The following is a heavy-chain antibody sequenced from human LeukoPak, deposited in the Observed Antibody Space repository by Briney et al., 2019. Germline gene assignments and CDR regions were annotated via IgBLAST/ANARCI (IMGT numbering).Heavy chain of an antibody. CDR3: ARDLIWGYNWFDP. CDR1: GFTFSSYA. CDR2: ISYDGSNK. D-gene: IGHD7-27*01. J-gene: IGHJ5*02. V-gene: IGHV3-30*04. Sequence: GRSLRLSCAASGFTFSSYAMHWVRQAPGKGLEWVAVISYDGSNKYYADSVKGRFTISRDNSKNTLYLQMNSLRAEDTAVYHCARDLIWGYNWFDPWGQGTLVTVSS.